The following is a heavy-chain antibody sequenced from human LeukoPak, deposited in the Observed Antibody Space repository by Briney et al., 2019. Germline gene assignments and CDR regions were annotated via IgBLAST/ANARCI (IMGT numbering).Heavy chain of an antibody. CDR3: ATAPHHSSRGWVFDP. J-gene: IGHJ5*02. D-gene: IGHD6-13*01. V-gene: IGHV3-23*01. Sequence: GGSLRLSCAASGFTFSSYAMSWVRQAPGKGLEWVSAISGSGGSTYYADSVKGRFTISRDNSKNTLYLQMNSLRAEDTAVYYCATAPHHSSRGWVFDPWGQGTLVTVSS. CDR2: ISGSGGST. CDR1: GFTFSSYA.